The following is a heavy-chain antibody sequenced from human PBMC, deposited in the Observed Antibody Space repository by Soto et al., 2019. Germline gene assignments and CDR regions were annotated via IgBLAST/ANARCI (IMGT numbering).Heavy chain of an antibody. CDR2: ISYDGSNK. D-gene: IGHD3-10*01. J-gene: IGHJ6*02. CDR1: GFTFSSYG. Sequence: GESLKISCAASGFTFSSYGMRWVRQAPGKGLEWVAVISYDGSNKYYADSVKGRFTISRDNSKNTLYLQMNSLRAEDTAVYYCAKDPTGGPYYYYGMDVWGQGTTVTVSS. V-gene: IGHV3-30*18. CDR3: AKDPTGGPYYYYGMDV.